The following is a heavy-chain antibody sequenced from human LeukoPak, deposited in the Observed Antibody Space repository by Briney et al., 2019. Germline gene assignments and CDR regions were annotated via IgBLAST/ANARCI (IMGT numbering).Heavy chain of an antibody. CDR2: IYYSGST. V-gene: IGHV4-59*01. Sequence: PSETLSLTCTVSGGSISSYYWSWIRQPPGKGLEWIGYIYYSGSTNYNPSLKSRVTISVDTSKNQFSLKLSSVTAADTAVYYCARSPYYYDSSGYYGAGRGAFDIWGQGTMVTVSS. D-gene: IGHD3-22*01. CDR1: GGSISSYY. J-gene: IGHJ3*02. CDR3: ARSPYYYDSSGYYGAGRGAFDI.